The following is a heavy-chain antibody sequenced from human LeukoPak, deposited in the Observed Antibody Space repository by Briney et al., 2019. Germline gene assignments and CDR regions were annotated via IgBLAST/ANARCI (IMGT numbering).Heavy chain of an antibody. CDR2: IYYSGSA. J-gene: IGHJ1*01. CDR1: GGSISSSIYY. D-gene: IGHD6-6*01. Sequence: SETLSLTCTVSGGSISSSIYYWGWIRQPPGKGLEWVGCIYYSGSAYYNPSPKSRVKISVDTSRNQFSLKLNSVTAADTAVYYCARHERPYSSSSPFQHWGQGTLVTVSS. V-gene: IGHV4-39*01. CDR3: ARHERPYSSSSPFQH.